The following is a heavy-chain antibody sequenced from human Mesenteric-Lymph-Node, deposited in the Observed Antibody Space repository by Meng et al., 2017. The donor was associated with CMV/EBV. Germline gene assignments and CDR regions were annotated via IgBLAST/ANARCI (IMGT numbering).Heavy chain of an antibody. CDR3: AKEFRFLEWFGYGRDV. V-gene: IGHV3-23*02. CDR1: GFTFRSYA. J-gene: IGHJ6*02. Sequence: GESLKISCAASGFTFRSYAMSWVRQAPGKVLEWVSAISGSGGSTYSEDSVKGRFTISRDNSKNTLYLQMNSLRAEDTAVYYCAKEFRFLEWFGYGRDVWGQGTTVTVSS. D-gene: IGHD3-3*01. CDR2: ISGSGGST.